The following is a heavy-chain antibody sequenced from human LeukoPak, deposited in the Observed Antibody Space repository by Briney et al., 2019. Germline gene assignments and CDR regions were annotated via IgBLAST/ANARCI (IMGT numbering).Heavy chain of an antibody. Sequence: GGSLRLSCVASGFTVSSYYMRWVRQAPGKGLEWVSVICYGGSTYYADSVMGRFTISRDNSKNTLYLQMNSLIAEDTAVYECARDPGGYFDYGGQETLVTVSS. CDR2: ICYGGST. J-gene: IGHJ4*02. CDR1: GFTVSSYY. CDR3: ARDPGGYFDY. D-gene: IGHD3-10*01. V-gene: IGHV3-66*01.